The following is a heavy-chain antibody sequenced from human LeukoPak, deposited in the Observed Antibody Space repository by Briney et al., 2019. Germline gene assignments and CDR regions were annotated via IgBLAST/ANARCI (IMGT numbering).Heavy chain of an antibody. CDR2: IIPIFGTA. V-gene: IGHV1-69*13. CDR3: ARERRLPTLTTTYYFDY. D-gene: IGHD4-17*01. CDR1: GGTFSSYA. J-gene: IGHJ4*02. Sequence: ASVKVSCKASGGTFSSYAISWVRQAPGQGLEWMGGIIPIFGTANYAQKFQGRVTITSDESTSTAYMELSSLRSEDTAVYYCARERRLPTLTTTYYFDYWGQGTLVTVSS.